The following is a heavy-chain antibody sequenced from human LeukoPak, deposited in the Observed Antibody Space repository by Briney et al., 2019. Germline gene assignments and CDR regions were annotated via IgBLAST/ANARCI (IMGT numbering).Heavy chain of an antibody. J-gene: IGHJ4*02. CDR3: ASGVYGSTDY. Sequence: ASVKVSCKASGYTFTSYAMNWVRQAPGQGLEGMGWISVYSGDTDYTQKLQGRVTMTTDTSTSTAYMELRSLRSDDTAVYYCASGVYGSTDYWGQGTLVTVSS. D-gene: IGHD3-10*01. CDR1: GYTFTSYA. V-gene: IGHV1-18*01. CDR2: ISVYSGDT.